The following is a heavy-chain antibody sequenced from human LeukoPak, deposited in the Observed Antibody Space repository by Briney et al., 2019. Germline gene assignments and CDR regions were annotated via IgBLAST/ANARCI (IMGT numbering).Heavy chain of an antibody. V-gene: IGHV3-48*01. CDR3: ARVLHKRNYDSTTYYGY. D-gene: IGHD3-22*01. Sequence: PGGSLRPSCAASGFTFSSYSMNWVRQAPGKGLEWVSYISSSSSTIYYADSVKGRFTISRDNAKNSLYLQMNSLRAEDTAVYYCARVLHKRNYDSTTYYGYWGQGTLVTVSS. J-gene: IGHJ4*02. CDR2: ISSSSSTI. CDR1: GFTFSSYS.